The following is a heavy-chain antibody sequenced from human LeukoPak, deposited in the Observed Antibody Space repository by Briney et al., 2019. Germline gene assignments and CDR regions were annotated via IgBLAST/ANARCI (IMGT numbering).Heavy chain of an antibody. Sequence: SVKVSCKASGGTFSSYAISWVRQAPGQGLEWMRGIIPIFGTANYAQKFQGRVTITADKSTSTAYMELSSLRSEDTAVYYCAGGDIVVVPAAIPYYYYGMDVWGKGTTVTVSS. V-gene: IGHV1-69*06. CDR1: GGTFSSYA. CDR2: IIPIFGTA. D-gene: IGHD2-2*01. J-gene: IGHJ6*04. CDR3: AGGDIVVVPAAIPYYYYGMDV.